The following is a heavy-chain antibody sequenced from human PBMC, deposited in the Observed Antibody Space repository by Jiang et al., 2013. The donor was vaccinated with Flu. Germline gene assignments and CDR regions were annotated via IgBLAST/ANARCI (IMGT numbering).Heavy chain of an antibody. D-gene: IGHD3-10*01. CDR1: GYNLTNYW. CDR3: ARRSVRHDYYGSGLGSFDYYYYYGMDV. Sequence: KVSGYNLTNYWINWVRQMPGKGLEWMGRIDPSDSYTNYSPSFQGHVTISADKSISTAYLQWSSLKASDTAMYYCARRSVRHDYYGSGLGSFDYYYYYGMDVWGQGTTVTVSS. V-gene: IGHV5-10-1*01. CDR2: IDPSDSYT. J-gene: IGHJ6*02.